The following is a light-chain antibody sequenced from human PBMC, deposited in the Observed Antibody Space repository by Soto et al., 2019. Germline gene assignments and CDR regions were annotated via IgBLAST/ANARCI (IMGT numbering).Light chain of an antibody. V-gene: IGKV3-15*01. Sequence: IVVTQSPATLSVSPGEGVTLSCRASQGVGSNLAWYQQRPGQAPRLLIYDASTRATGIPDRFSGSGSGTEFTLTISSLQSEDFATYYCQQGNSFPFTFGPGTKVDIK. CDR3: QQGNSFPFT. J-gene: IGKJ3*01. CDR1: QGVGSN. CDR2: DAS.